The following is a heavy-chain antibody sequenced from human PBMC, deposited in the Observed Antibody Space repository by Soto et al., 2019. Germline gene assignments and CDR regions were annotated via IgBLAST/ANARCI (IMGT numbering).Heavy chain of an antibody. V-gene: IGHV4-61*08. CDR3: ARQGFGQLHGLVDV. CDR2: IHHSGST. CDR1: GGSISSGDYY. D-gene: IGHD3-10*01. Sequence: SETLSLTCTVSGGSISSGDYYWSWFRQPPGKGLEWIGYIHHSGSTSYNPSLKSRVTMSVDTSKNQFSLKVSSVTAADTALYYCARQGFGQLHGLVDVWGPGTTVTVSS. J-gene: IGHJ6*02.